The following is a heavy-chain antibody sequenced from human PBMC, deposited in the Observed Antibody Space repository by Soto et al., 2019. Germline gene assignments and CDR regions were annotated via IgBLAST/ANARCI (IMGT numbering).Heavy chain of an antibody. CDR2: IIPIFGTA. J-gene: IGHJ6*02. V-gene: IGHV1-69*13. CDR3: ASGWFGELTEAPYYYYYGMDV. Sequence: SVKVSCKASGCTFSSYAISWVRQAPGQGLEWMGGIIPIFGTANYAQKFQGRVTITADESTSTAYMELSSLRSEDTAVYYCASGWFGELTEAPYYYYYGMDVWGQGTTVTVSS. D-gene: IGHD3-10*01. CDR1: GCTFSSYA.